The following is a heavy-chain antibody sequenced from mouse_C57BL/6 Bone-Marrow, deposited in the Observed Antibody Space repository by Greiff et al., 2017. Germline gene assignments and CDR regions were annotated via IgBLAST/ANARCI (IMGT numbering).Heavy chain of an antibody. CDR3: ARWLPHWYFEV. D-gene: IGHD2-2*01. CDR2: INPTSGYT. CDR1: GYTFTSYW. V-gene: IGHV1-7*01. J-gene: IGHJ1*03. Sequence: VKLMESGAELAKPGASVKLSCKASGYTFTSYWMHWVKQRPGQGLEWIGYINPTSGYTKYNQKFKDKATLTADTSSSTAYMQLSSLTYEDSEVYYCARWLPHWYFEVWGTGTTVTVSS.